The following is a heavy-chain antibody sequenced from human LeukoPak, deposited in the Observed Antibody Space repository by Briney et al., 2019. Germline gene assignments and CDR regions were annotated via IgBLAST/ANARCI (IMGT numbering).Heavy chain of an antibody. CDR3: SLWFGVAFDI. J-gene: IGHJ3*02. CDR2: ISGDGGST. D-gene: IGHD3-10*01. Sequence: GGSLRLSCAASGFTFDDYAMHWVRQAPGKGLEWVSPISGDGGSTYYADSVKGRFTISRDNSKNSLYLQMNSLRTEDTALYYCSLWFGVAFDIWGQGTMVTVSS. CDR1: GFTFDDYA. V-gene: IGHV3-43*02.